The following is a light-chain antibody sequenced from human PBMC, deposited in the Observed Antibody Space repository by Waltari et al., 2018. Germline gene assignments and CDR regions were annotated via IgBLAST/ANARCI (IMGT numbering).Light chain of an antibody. CDR2: LDS. J-gene: IGKJ3*01. CDR3: MQALEILFT. CDR1: PRLLHTNGYNY. Sequence: DIVMTQSPLSLPVTPGEPASSSSRSSPRLLHTNGYNYLDWYLQKPGQSPQLLIYLDSNRASGVPDRFSGSGSGTNFTLKISRVEAEDVGVYYCMQALEILFTFGPGTKVDVK. V-gene: IGKV2-28*01.